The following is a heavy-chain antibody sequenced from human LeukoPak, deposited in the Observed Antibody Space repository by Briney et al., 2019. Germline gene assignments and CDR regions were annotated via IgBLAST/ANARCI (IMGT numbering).Heavy chain of an antibody. V-gene: IGHV3-21*01. CDR2: ISSSSSYI. CDR1: GFTFSSYS. CDR3: ARDSRDGYKPDY. D-gene: IGHD5-12*01. Sequence: AGGSLRLSCAASGFTFSSYSMNWVRQAPGKGLEWVSSISSSSSYIYYADSVKGRFTISRDNSKNTLYLQMNSLRAEDTAVYYCARDSRDGYKPDYWGQGTLVTVSS. J-gene: IGHJ4*02.